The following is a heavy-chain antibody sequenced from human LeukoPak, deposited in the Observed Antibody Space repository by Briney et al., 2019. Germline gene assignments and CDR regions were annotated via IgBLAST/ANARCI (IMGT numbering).Heavy chain of an antibody. J-gene: IGHJ5*02. V-gene: IGHV4-59*08. Sequence: SETLSLTCTVSSGSISGYYWSWVRQPPGKGLEWIGYIYINGTTNYNPSLKRRVTISVDTSKNHFSLKLTSVTAADTAVYYCAGRRTSWYDWFDPWGQGTLVTVSS. CDR2: IYINGTT. D-gene: IGHD6-13*01. CDR1: SGSISGYY. CDR3: AGRRTSWYDWFDP.